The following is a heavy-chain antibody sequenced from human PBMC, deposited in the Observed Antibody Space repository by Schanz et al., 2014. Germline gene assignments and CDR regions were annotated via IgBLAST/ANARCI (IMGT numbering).Heavy chain of an antibody. CDR3: ARVPQYQLLMGAFDI. Sequence: QVQLVQSGAEVKKPGASVKVSCQASGYTFTGYSMHWVRQAPGQGLEWMGIINPTGGSTSYAQKFQGRVTVTRDTSTTTVYMELSSLRSEDTAVYFCARVPQYQLLMGAFDIWGQGTMVTVSS. J-gene: IGHJ3*02. CDR1: GYTFTGYS. V-gene: IGHV1-46*01. CDR2: INPTGGST. D-gene: IGHD2-2*01.